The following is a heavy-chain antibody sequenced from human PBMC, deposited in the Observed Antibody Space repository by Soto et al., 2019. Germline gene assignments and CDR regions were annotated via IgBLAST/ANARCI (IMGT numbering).Heavy chain of an antibody. CDR3: ARDSTCGGDRYTFDY. D-gene: IGHD2-21*02. Sequence: PSETLSLTCTVSGGSISSGDYYWSWIRQPPGKGLEWIGYIYYSGSTYYNPSLKSRVTISVDTSKNQFSLKLSSVTAADTAVYYCARDSTCGGDRYTFDYWGQGTLVTVSS. CDR2: IYYSGST. V-gene: IGHV4-30-4*01. CDR1: GGSISSGDYY. J-gene: IGHJ4*02.